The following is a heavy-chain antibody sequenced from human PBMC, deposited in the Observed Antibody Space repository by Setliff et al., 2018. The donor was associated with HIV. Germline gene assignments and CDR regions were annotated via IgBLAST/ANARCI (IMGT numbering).Heavy chain of an antibody. CDR3: ARGSGDYYDSSGRPAPWDY. Sequence: ASVKVSCKASGGTFSRYAINWVRQAPGQRLEWMGGIIPIFAKANYAQRFQGRVTITADGSVSTAYMEVSSLRSEDTAVYYCARGSGDYYDSSGRPAPWDYWGQGTLVTVSS. CDR2: IIPIFAKA. CDR1: GGTFSRYA. J-gene: IGHJ4*02. V-gene: IGHV1-69*13. D-gene: IGHD3-22*01.